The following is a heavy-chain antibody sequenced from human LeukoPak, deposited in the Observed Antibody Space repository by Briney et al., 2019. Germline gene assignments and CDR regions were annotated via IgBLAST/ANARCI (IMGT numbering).Heavy chain of an antibody. CDR1: GFTFGDYA. CDR2: IRSKAYGGTT. D-gene: IGHD4/OR15-4a*01. CDR3: TRSQGASDAFDI. J-gene: IGHJ3*02. Sequence: PGGSLRLSCTASGFTFGDYAMSWVRQAPGKGLEWVGFIRSKAYGGTTEYAASVKGRFTISRDDSKSIAYLQMNSLKTEDTAVYYCTRSQGASDAFDIWGQGTMVTVSS. V-gene: IGHV3-49*04.